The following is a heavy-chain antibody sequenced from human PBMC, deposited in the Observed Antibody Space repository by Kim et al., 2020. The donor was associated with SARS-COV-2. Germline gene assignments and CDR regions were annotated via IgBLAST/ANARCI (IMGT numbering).Heavy chain of an antibody. V-gene: IGHV3-21*01. CDR3: ARGTLGYSSGWYEFDY. CDR2: ISSTSRYI. CDR1: GFTFSSFG. J-gene: IGHJ4*02. Sequence: GGSRRLSCTASGFTFSSFGMNWVRQAPGKGLEWVSSISSTSRYIYYADSVKGRFTISRDNAKNSLSLEMNSLRADDTAVYYCARGTLGYSSGWYEFDYWGQGILVTVSS. D-gene: IGHD6-19*01.